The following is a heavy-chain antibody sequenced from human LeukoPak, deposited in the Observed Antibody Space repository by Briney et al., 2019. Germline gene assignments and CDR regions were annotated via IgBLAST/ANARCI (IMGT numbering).Heavy chain of an antibody. CDR1: GFTFSSYA. D-gene: IGHD3-9*01. Sequence: GGSLRLSCAASGFTFSSYAMSWVRQAPGKGLVWVSAISGSGGSTYYADSVKGRFTISRDNSKNTLYLQMNSLRAEDTAVYYCAKSPPEYYDILTGYYFDYWGQGTLVTVSS. V-gene: IGHV3-23*01. CDR2: ISGSGGST. CDR3: AKSPPEYYDILTGYYFDY. J-gene: IGHJ4*02.